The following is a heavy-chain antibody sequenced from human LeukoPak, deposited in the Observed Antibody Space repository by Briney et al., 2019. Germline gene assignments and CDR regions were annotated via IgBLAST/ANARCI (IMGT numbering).Heavy chain of an antibody. J-gene: IGHJ4*02. CDR1: GGTFSSYA. Sequence: ASVKVSCKASGGTFSSYAISWVRQAPGQGLEWMGGIIPIFGTANYAQKFQGRVTITADESTSTAYMELSSLRSEDTAVYYCARDLTGMRGFCSYWGQGTLVTVSS. V-gene: IGHV1-69*01. CDR3: ARDLTGMRGFCSY. D-gene: IGHD5-18*01. CDR2: IIPIFGTA.